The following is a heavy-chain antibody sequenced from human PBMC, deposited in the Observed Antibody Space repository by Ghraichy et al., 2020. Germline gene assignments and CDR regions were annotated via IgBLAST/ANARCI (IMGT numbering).Heavy chain of an antibody. Sequence: SETLSLTCTVSGGSISSYYWSWIRQPPGKGLEWIGYIYYSGSTNYNPSLKSRVTISVDTSKNQFSLKLSSVTAADTAVYYCASEIAARPSYYGMDVWGQGTTVTVSS. CDR2: IYYSGST. J-gene: IGHJ6*02. CDR3: ASEIAARPSYYGMDV. CDR1: GGSISSYY. D-gene: IGHD6-6*01. V-gene: IGHV4-59*01.